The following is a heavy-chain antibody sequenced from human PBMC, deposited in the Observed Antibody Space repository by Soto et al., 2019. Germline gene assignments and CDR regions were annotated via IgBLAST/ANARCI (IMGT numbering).Heavy chain of an antibody. D-gene: IGHD3-10*01. Sequence: SETLSLTCAVYGGSFSGYYWSWIRQPPGKRLEWIGYIFYSGNTYYNPSVKNRVTVSLDTPKNQFSLKLTSVTAADTAVYYCARLRHSGTHDSWGQGTLVTVSS. J-gene: IGHJ5*01. CDR2: IFYSGNT. V-gene: IGHV4-34*11. CDR1: GGSFSGYY. CDR3: ARLRHSGTHDS.